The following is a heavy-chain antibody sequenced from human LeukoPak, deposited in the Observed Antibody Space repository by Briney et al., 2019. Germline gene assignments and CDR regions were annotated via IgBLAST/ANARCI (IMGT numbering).Heavy chain of an antibody. CDR1: GFTFSSYA. V-gene: IGHV3-23*01. J-gene: IGHJ3*02. Sequence: GGSLRLSCAASGFTFSSYAMSWVRQAPGKGLEWVSAISGSGGSTYYADSVKGRFTISRDNSKNTLYLQMNSLRAEDTAVYYCAKEGEWELPFSDAFDIWGQGTMVTVSS. D-gene: IGHD1-26*01. CDR2: ISGSGGST. CDR3: AKEGEWELPFSDAFDI.